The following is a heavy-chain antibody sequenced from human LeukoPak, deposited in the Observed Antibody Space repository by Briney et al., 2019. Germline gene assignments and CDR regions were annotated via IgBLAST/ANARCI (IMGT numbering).Heavy chain of an antibody. CDR2: ISAYNGNT. J-gene: IGHJ4*02. CDR1: GYTFTSYG. D-gene: IGHD3-10*01. Sequence: ASVKVSCKASGYTFTSYGISWVRQALGQGLEWMGWISAYNGNTNYAQKLQGRVTMTTDTSTSTAYMELRSLRSDDTAVYYCARRLWFGELLGYWGQGTLVTVSS. CDR3: ARRLWFGELLGY. V-gene: IGHV1-18*01.